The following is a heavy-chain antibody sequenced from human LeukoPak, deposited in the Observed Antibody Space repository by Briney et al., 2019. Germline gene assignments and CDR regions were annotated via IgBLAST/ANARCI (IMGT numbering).Heavy chain of an antibody. CDR3: SRASNSVPNLLDY. V-gene: IGHV3-74*01. J-gene: IGHJ4*02. D-gene: IGHD2-2*01. Sequence: GGSLRLSCAASGFTFSSNRMHWVRQGPGKGLVWVSRISTDGSSTTYADSVKGRFTISRDNAKNTLYLQMNSLRAADTAVYYCSRASNSVPNLLDYWGEGTLVTVSS. CDR2: ISTDGSST. CDR1: GFTFSSNR.